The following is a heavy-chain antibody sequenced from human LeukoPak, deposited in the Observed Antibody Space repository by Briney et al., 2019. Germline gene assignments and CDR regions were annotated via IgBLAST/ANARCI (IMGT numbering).Heavy chain of an antibody. D-gene: IGHD1-1*01. CDR2: ISYDGGNK. CDR1: GFTFSTFV. V-gene: IGHV3-30*18. Sequence: PGRSLRLSCAASGFTFSTFVMHWVRQAPGKELEWVAVISYDGGNKYYAESVKGRFTISRDNSKNTLYLQMNSLRAEDTAVYYCAKERGGWNDEYFDYWGQGTLVTVSS. J-gene: IGHJ4*02. CDR3: AKERGGWNDEYFDY.